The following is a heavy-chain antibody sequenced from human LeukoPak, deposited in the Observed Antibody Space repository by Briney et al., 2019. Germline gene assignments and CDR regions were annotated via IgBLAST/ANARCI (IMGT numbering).Heavy chain of an antibody. CDR1: GGSISSSSYY. J-gene: IGHJ4*02. CDR3: ATRYDSSGYYYEEPFHFDY. V-gene: IGHV4-39*01. CDR2: IYYSGST. Sequence: SETLSLTCTVSGGSISSSSYYWGWIRQPPGKGLEWIGSIYYSGSTYYNPSLKSRVTISVDTSKNQFSLKLSSVTAADTAVYYCATRYDSSGYYYEEPFHFDYWGQGTLATVSS. D-gene: IGHD3-22*01.